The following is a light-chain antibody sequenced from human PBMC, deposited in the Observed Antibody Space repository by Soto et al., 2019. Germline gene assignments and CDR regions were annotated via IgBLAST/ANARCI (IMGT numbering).Light chain of an antibody. CDR1: QGISSR. V-gene: IGKV1-12*01. J-gene: IGKJ4*01. Sequence: DIPMTQSPSSVSASVGDRVTITCRASQGISSRLAWYQQKPGKAPNLLIYAASSLQSGVPSRFSGSGSETDFTLTSGSLQPEDFATYYCQQSNSFPLTFGGGTKVEIK. CDR3: QQSNSFPLT. CDR2: AAS.